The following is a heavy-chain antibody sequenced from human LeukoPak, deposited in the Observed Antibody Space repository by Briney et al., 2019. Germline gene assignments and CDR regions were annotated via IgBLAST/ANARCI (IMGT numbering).Heavy chain of an antibody. Sequence: GESLQISCKGSAYSFTTYWIGWVRQMPGKGLEWMGIIYPGDSDTRYSPSFQGQVTISADKSISTAYLQWSSLKASDTAMYYCARLVVAATSAKVSGSYYFDYWGQGTLVTVSS. V-gene: IGHV5-51*01. CDR1: AYSFTTYW. CDR2: IYPGDSDT. J-gene: IGHJ4*02. D-gene: IGHD2-15*01. CDR3: ARLVVAATSAKVSGSYYFDY.